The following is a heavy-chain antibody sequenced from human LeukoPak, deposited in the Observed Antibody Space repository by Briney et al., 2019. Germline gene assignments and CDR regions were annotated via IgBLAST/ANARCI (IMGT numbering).Heavy chain of an antibody. CDR2: IGSSGTTI. J-gene: IGHJ3*02. CDR1: GFTFSDYY. Sequence: PGGSLRLSCAASGFTFSDYYMSWIRQAPGKGLEWVSYIGSSGTTIYYADSVKGRFTISRDNAKNSLFLQMNSLRAEDTAVYYCARDRMTTVTNDAFDIWGQGTMATVSS. CDR3: ARDRMTTVTNDAFDI. D-gene: IGHD4-17*01. V-gene: IGHV3-11*04.